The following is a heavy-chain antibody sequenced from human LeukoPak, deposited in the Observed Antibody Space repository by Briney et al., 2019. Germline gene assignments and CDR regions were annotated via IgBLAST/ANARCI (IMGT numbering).Heavy chain of an antibody. Sequence: PGGSLRLSCAASGFTFSNSWMSWVRQAPGEGLEWVANIKQDGSEKYYVDSVKGRLTISRDNAKNSLYLQMNSLRAGDTAVYYCAREYSSSWFDYWGQGTLVTVSS. V-gene: IGHV3-7*01. CDR3: AREYSSSWFDY. D-gene: IGHD6-13*01. CDR1: GFTFSNSW. J-gene: IGHJ4*02. CDR2: IKQDGSEK.